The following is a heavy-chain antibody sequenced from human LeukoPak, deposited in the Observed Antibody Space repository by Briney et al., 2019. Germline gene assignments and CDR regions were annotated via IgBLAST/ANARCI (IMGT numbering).Heavy chain of an antibody. Sequence: GGSLRLSCAASGFTFSSYWMSSVRQAPGKGLEWVAKLKQDGSEKYYVDSVKGRFTISRDNAKNSLYLQMNSLRAEDTAVYYCARNEPGIAVAAVDAFDIWGQGTMVTVSS. CDR1: GFTFSSYW. CDR3: ARNEPGIAVAAVDAFDI. V-gene: IGHV3-7*01. D-gene: IGHD6-19*01. J-gene: IGHJ3*02. CDR2: LKQDGSEK.